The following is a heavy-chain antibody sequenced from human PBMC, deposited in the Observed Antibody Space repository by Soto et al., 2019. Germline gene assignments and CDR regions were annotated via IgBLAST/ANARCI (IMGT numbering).Heavy chain of an antibody. CDR1: GFTVSSNY. CDR3: ARGLISGWYVPGGY. J-gene: IGHJ4*02. D-gene: IGHD6-19*01. Sequence: EVQLVETGGGLIQPGGSLRLSCAASGFTVSSNYMSWVRQAPGKGLEWVSVIYSGGSTYYADSVKGRFTISRDNSKNTLYLQMNSLRAEDTAVYYCARGLISGWYVPGGYWGQGTLVTVSS. CDR2: IYSGGST. V-gene: IGHV3-53*02.